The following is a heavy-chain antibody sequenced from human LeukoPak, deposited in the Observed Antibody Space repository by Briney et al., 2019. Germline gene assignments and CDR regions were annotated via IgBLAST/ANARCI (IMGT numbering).Heavy chain of an antibody. V-gene: IGHV4-59*01. D-gene: IGHD1-7*01. Sequence: SETLSLTCTVSGGSISSYCRSWIRQPPGKGLEWIGYIYYSGSTNYNPSLKSRVTISVDTSKNQFSLRLSSVTAADTAVYYCARDNWNYGSSMDVWGQGTTVTVSS. CDR2: IYYSGST. CDR1: GGSISSYC. CDR3: ARDNWNYGSSMDV. J-gene: IGHJ6*02.